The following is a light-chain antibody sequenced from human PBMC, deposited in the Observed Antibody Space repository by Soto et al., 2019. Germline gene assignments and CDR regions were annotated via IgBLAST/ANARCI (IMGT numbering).Light chain of an antibody. CDR1: SSDIGNYNY. J-gene: IGLJ3*02. Sequence: QSVLTRPASVSGSPGQSITIPCTGSSSDIGNYNYVSWYQQQHPGKAPKLMIYDVSTRPSGVSIRFSGSKSGNTASLTISGLQAEDEAFYYCTSYTIATTWVFGGGTKLTVL. CDR3: TSYTIATTWV. CDR2: DVS. V-gene: IGLV2-14*03.